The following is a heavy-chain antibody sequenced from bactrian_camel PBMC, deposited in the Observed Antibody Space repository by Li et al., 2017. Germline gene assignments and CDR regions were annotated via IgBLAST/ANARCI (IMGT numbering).Heavy chain of an antibody. V-gene: IGHV3S53*01. J-gene: IGHJ4*01. Sequence: HVQLVESGGGSVQAGGSLRLSCAASGNTYTMGWFRQTPGRKEREGVAAIGSGGSTSYPDSVKGRFTISKDDAKNTLYLQLNSLKPEDAGMYYCAADQFCPRQIRDYGLGDIPLKLTYRGQGTQVTVS. CDR2: IGSGGST. CDR1: GNTYT. CDR3: AADQFCPRQIRDYGLGDIPLKLTY. D-gene: IGHD5*01.